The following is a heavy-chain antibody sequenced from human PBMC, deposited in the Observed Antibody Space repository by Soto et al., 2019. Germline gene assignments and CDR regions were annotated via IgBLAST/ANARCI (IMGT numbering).Heavy chain of an antibody. CDR3: AKDTRYADYVRWFDS. V-gene: IGHV4-4*02. J-gene: IGHJ5*01. CDR2: IYHSGST. CDR1: GGSISSSNW. D-gene: IGHD4-17*01. Sequence: PSETLSLTCAVSGGSISSSNWWSWVRQPPGKGLEWIGEIYHSGSTNYNPSLKSRVTISVDKSKNQFSLKLSSVTAADTAVYYCAKDTRYADYVRWFDSWGQGTLVTVSS.